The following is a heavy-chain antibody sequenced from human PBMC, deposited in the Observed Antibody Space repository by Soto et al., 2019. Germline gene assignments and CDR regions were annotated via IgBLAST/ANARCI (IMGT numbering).Heavy chain of an antibody. CDR2: IKSKTDGGTT. CDR3: TTYRPPIAVAGTLEAFDI. D-gene: IGHD6-19*01. J-gene: IGHJ3*02. Sequence: EVQLVESGGGLVKPGGSLRLSCAASGFTFSNAWMSWVRQAPGKGLEWVGRIKSKTDGGTTDYAAPVKGRFTISRDDSKYTLYLQMNSLKTEDTAVYYCTTYRPPIAVAGTLEAFDILGQGTMVTVSS. CDR1: GFTFSNAW. V-gene: IGHV3-15*01.